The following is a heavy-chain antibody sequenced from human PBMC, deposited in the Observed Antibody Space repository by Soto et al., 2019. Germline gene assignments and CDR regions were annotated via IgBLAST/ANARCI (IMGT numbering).Heavy chain of an antibody. V-gene: IGHV2-5*02. D-gene: IGHD2-15*01. CDR2: IYWDDDK. CDR1: GFSLSTSGVG. Sequence: QITLKESGPTLVKPTQTLTLTCTFSGFSLSTSGVGVAWIRQPPGKPLEWLAPIYWDDDKRYRPSLESRLTITKDTSKNQVVLTMTNMDSVDTATYYCAYLPCSGGSCYWFSFSGMDVWGQGTTVTVSS. CDR3: AYLPCSGGSCYWFSFSGMDV. J-gene: IGHJ6*02.